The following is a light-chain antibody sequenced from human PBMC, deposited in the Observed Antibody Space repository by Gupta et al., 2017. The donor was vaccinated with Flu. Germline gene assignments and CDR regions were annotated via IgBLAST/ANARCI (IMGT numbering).Light chain of an antibody. CDR3: QQNSTMQYT. CDR1: QSISTR. V-gene: IGKV1-39*01. J-gene: IGKJ2*01. CDR2: SAT. Sequence: DIQMTQSPSPLSAPLGDRVTITCRASQSISTRLNWYQHQPGKAPKLLIYSATSLQSGVPSRFSGSGSVTDFTLTISSLQPDDFATYYCQQNSTMQYTFGQGTKLEI.